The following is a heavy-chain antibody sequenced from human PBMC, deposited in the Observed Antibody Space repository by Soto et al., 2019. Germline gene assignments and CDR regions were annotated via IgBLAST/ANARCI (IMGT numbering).Heavy chain of an antibody. D-gene: IGHD3-3*01. CDR1: GGSFSGYY. Sequence: QVQLQQWGAGLLKPSETLSLTCAVYGGSFSGYYWSWIRQPPGKGLEWTGEINHSGSTNYNPSLKSLVTISVDTSKHQFSLKLSSVTAADTAVYYCARGRSYDFWSGYYRELDYWGQGTLVSVSS. CDR3: ARGRSYDFWSGYYRELDY. V-gene: IGHV4-34*01. CDR2: INHSGST. J-gene: IGHJ4*02.